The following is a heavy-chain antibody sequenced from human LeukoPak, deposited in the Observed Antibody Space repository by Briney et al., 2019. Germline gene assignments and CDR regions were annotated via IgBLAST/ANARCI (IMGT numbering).Heavy chain of an antibody. D-gene: IGHD5-24*01. CDR3: AKDWDGYNLY. CDR2: IRYDGSNT. Sequence: PGGSLRLSCAASGFTFSTNGMHWVRQAPGKGLEWVAFIRYDGSNTQYADSVKGRFTISRDNSKNTLYLQMNSLRAEDTAVYYCAKDWDGYNLYWGQGTLVTVSS. CDR1: GFTFSTNG. J-gene: IGHJ4*02. V-gene: IGHV3-30*02.